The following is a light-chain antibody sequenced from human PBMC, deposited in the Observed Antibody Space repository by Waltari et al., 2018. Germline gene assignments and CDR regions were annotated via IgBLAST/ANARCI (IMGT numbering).Light chain of an antibody. CDR1: QSVSGN. V-gene: IGKV3-15*01. CDR2: GVS. CDR3: HQYDNWPFT. J-gene: IGKJ2*01. Sequence: EIVLLQSPATLSVSPGGRATLSCRASQSVSGNLAWYQQKPGQPPSLLVYGVSTRAIGVTARFSGSGSGTDFTLIISSLQSEDFADYYCHQYDNWPFTFVRGTKLEI.